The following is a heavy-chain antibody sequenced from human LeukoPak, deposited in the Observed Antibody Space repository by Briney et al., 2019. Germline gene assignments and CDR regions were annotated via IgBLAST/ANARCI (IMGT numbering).Heavy chain of an antibody. CDR1: GFTFSSYA. CDR3: VKWDVDTAMVGYYFDY. V-gene: IGHV3-64D*06. D-gene: IGHD5-18*01. J-gene: IGHJ4*02. CDR2: ISSNGGST. Sequence: GGSLRLSGSASGFTFSSYAMHWVRQAPGKGLEYVSAISSNGGSTYYADSVKGRFTISRDNSKNTLYLQMSSLRAEDTAVYYCVKWDVDTAMVGYYFDYWGQGTLVTVSS.